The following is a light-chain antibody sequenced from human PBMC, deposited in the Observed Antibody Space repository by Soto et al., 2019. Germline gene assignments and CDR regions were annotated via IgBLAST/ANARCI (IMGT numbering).Light chain of an antibody. Sequence: QSALTQPASVSGSPGRSITISCTGTSSDVGGYNYVSWYQQYPGKDPKLMIYDVSNRPSGVSNRFSGPKSGNRAYLTISGLQAEDEADYYCSSYTSNRPYGFGTRAKRTVL. CDR3: SSYTSNRPYG. J-gene: IGLJ1*01. V-gene: IGLV2-14*01. CDR1: SSDVGGYNY. CDR2: DVS.